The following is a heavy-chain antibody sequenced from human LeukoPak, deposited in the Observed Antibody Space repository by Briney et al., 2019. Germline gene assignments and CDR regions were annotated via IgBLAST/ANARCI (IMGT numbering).Heavy chain of an antibody. D-gene: IGHD3-22*01. CDR3: AREGTYYYDSSGPQFDP. CDR1: GYTFTSYG. V-gene: IGHV1-18*01. CDR2: ISAYNGNT. Sequence: ASVTVSCTASGYTFTSYGISWVRQAPGQGLEWMGWISAYNGNTNYAQKLQGRVTMTTDTSTSTAYMELRSLRSDDTAVYYCAREGTYYYDSSGPQFDPWSQGTLVTVSS. J-gene: IGHJ5*02.